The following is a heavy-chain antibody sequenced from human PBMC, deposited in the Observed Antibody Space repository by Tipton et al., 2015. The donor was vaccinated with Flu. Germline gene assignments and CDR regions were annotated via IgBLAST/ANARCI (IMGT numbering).Heavy chain of an antibody. CDR3: ARLSYYDVDLKNFYFDY. D-gene: IGHD3-10*02. CDR2: IYPSGTT. J-gene: IGHJ4*02. CDR1: SGSIRSTNYF. Sequence: TLSLTCTVSSGSIRSTNYFCAWIRQPPGKRLELIGSIYPSGTTYYNPSLKSRVTISVDTSKSQFSLMLRSVTAADTAVYYCARLSYYDVDLKNFYFDYWGQGALFTVSS. V-gene: IGHV4-39*01.